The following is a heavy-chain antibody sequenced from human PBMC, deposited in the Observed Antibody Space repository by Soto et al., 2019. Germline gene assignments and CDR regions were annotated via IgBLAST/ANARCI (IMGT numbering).Heavy chain of an antibody. D-gene: IGHD4-17*01. V-gene: IGHV3-30*18. Sequence: GGSLRLSCAASGFTFSSYGMHWVRQAPGKGLEWVAVISYDGSNKYYADSVKGRFTISRDNSKNTLYLQMNSLRAEDTAVYYCPQRQYSTVTTLGIDYWGQGTLVTVSS. CDR3: PQRQYSTVTTLGIDY. J-gene: IGHJ4*02. CDR1: GFTFSSYG. CDR2: ISYDGSNK.